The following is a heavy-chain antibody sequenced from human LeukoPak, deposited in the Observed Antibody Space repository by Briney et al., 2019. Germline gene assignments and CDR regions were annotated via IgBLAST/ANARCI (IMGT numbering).Heavy chain of an antibody. CDR1: GFTFSSYA. CDR3: TRPGIVGATKTDY. Sequence: PGGSLRLSCAASGFTFSSYAMHWVRQASGKGLEWVGRIRSKANSYATAYAASVKGRFTISRDDSKNTAYLQMDSLKTEDTAVYYCTRPGIVGATKTDYWGQGTLVTVSS. J-gene: IGHJ4*02. D-gene: IGHD1-26*01. CDR2: IRSKANSYAT. V-gene: IGHV3-73*01.